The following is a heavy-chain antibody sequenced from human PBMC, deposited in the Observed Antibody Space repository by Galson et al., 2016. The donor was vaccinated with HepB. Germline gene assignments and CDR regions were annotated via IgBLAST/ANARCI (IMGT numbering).Heavy chain of an antibody. CDR2: IYYIGNT. CDR1: GGSITTSGYY. V-gene: IGHV4-31*03. CDR3: ARGFPAATIDY. Sequence: TLSLTCTVSGGSITTSGYYWSWIRQHPGKGLEWIGYIYYIGNTYYNPSLKGRLTMSLDTSKSQFSLKLSSVTAADTAVYYCARGFPAATIDYWGQGTLVTVSS. J-gene: IGHJ4*02. D-gene: IGHD2-2*01.